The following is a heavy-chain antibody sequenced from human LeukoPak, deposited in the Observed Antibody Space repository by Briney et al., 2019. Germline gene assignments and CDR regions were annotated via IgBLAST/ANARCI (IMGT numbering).Heavy chain of an antibody. CDR1: GGTFTSYY. Sequence: ASVKVSCKASGGTFTSYYMYWVRQAPGQGLEWMGMINPSGGSTTYAQKFQGRVTMTRDTSTSTVYMELSSLRSEDTAVYYCARDVGSSSWYFDYWGQKTLVTVSS. CDR3: ARDVGSSSWYFDY. CDR2: INPSGGST. V-gene: IGHV1-46*01. D-gene: IGHD6-13*01. J-gene: IGHJ4*02.